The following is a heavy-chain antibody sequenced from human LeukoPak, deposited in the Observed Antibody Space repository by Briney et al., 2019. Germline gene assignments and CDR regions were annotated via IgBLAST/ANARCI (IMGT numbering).Heavy chain of an antibody. V-gene: IGHV1-46*01. CDR1: GYTFTNYY. J-gene: IGHJ4*02. D-gene: IGHD3-10*01. Sequence: ASVTVSCTASGYTFTNYYMHWVRQAPGQGLEWMGIINPSGGSTSYAQKFQGRVTISVDTSKNQFSLKLSSVTAADTAVYSCARARGSGSYYHDYWGQGTLVTVSS. CDR2: INPSGGST. CDR3: ARARGSGSYYHDY.